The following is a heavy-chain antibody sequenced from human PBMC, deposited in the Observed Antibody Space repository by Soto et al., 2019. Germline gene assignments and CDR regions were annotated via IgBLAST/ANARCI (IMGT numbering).Heavy chain of an antibody. CDR3: AAVPPGGPGDYCYYGMDV. CDR1: GFTFTSSA. V-gene: IGHV1-58*01. Sequence: QMQLVQSGPEVKKPGTSVKVSCKASGFTFTSSAVQWVRQARGQRLEWIGWIVVGSGHTNYAQKFQERVTITRDMSTSTAYMGLSSLRYEETAVSYCAAVPPGGPGDYCYYGMDVWGQGTTFTVSS. J-gene: IGHJ6*02. CDR2: IVVGSGHT. D-gene: IGHD7-27*01.